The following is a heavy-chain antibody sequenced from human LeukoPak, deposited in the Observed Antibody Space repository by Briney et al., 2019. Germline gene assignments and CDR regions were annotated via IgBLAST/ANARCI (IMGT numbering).Heavy chain of an antibody. CDR2: ISGSGGRT. Sequence: GGSLRLSCAASGFTFSSYAMSWVRQAPGKGLEWVSTISGSGGRTYYADSVKGRFTISRDNSNNTLSLQMTSLRAGDTAVYYCAKDHDALVPAAQFDYWGQGTLVTVSS. CDR1: GFTFSSYA. J-gene: IGHJ4*02. V-gene: IGHV3-23*01. CDR3: AKDHDALVPAAQFDY. D-gene: IGHD2-2*01.